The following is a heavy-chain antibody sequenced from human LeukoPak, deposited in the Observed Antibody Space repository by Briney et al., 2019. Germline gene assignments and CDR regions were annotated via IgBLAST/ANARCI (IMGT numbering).Heavy chain of an antibody. Sequence: SETLSLTCAVYGGSFSGYYWSWIRQPPGKGLEWIGEINHSGSTNYNPSLKSRVTISVDTSKNQFSLKLSSVTAADTAVYYCARRVRWDSSGYYYCRFDPWGQGTLVTVSS. D-gene: IGHD3-22*01. CDR2: INHSGST. CDR3: ARRVRWDSSGYYYCRFDP. V-gene: IGHV4-34*01. CDR1: GGSFSGYY. J-gene: IGHJ5*02.